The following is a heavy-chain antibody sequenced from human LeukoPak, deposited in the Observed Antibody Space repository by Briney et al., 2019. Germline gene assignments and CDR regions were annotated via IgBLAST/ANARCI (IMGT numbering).Heavy chain of an antibody. CDR1: GFTFSNSW. Sequence: GGSLRLSCAASGFTFSNSWFHWVRQAPEKGLVWVSRINTDGSYTNHGDSVKGRFTISRDNAKNTLYLQMNSLRVEDTAVYFCARNFGGSSDYWGQGTLVTVSS. J-gene: IGHJ4*02. CDR2: INTDGSYT. D-gene: IGHD3-3*01. V-gene: IGHV3-74*01. CDR3: ARNFGGSSDY.